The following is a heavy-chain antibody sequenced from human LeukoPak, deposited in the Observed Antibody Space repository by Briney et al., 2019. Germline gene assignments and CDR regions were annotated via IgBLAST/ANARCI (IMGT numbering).Heavy chain of an antibody. CDR2: ISSSSSYI. J-gene: IGHJ6*02. V-gene: IGHV3-21*01. D-gene: IGHD2-2*01. CDR3: ARGRYCSSTSCYFAGYYYYGMDV. CDR1: GFTFSSYS. Sequence: PGGSLRLSCAASGFTFSSYSMNWVRQAPGKGLEWVSSISSSSSYIYYADSVKGRFTISRDNAKNSLYLQMNSLRAEDTAVYYCARGRYCSSTSCYFAGYYYYGMDVRGQGTTVTVSS.